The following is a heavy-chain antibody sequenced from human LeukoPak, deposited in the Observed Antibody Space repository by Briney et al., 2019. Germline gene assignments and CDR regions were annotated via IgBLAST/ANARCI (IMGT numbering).Heavy chain of an antibody. Sequence: GESLKISCKGSGYSFTTYWIAWVRQMPGKGLEWMGIIYPGDSEIRYSPSSQGQVTISVDKSISTAYLQWSSLKTSDTAMYYCARRPSGGSTWFDPWGQGTLVTVSS. D-gene: IGHD2-8*02. V-gene: IGHV5-51*01. CDR1: GYSFTTYW. J-gene: IGHJ5*02. CDR3: ARRPSGGSTWFDP. CDR2: IYPGDSEI.